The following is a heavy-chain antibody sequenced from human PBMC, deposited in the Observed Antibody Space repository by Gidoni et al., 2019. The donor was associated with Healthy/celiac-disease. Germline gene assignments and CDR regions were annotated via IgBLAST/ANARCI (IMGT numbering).Heavy chain of an antibody. V-gene: IGHV1-8*01. J-gene: IGHJ6*02. Sequence: QAQLVQSGPEVKKPGASVKVSCKASGYTFTSYDIHWVRQATGQGLEWMGWMNPNSGNTGYAQKFQGRVTMNRNTSISTAYMELSSLRAEDTAVYECAREGGRTVADYDYYYGMDVWGQGTTVTVSS. CDR2: MNPNSGNT. CDR3: AREGGRTVADYDYYYGMDV. D-gene: IGHD6-19*01. CDR1: GYTFTSYD.